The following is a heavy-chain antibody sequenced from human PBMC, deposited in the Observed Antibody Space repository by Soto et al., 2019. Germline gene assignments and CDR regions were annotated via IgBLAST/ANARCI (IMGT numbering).Heavy chain of an antibody. V-gene: IGHV1-69*13. CDR1: GGTFSSYA. Sequence: GASVKVSCKASGGTFSSYAISWVRQAPGQGLEWMGGIIPIFGTANYAQKFQGRVTITADESTSTAYMELSSLRSEDTAVYYCARFEYSSSRGGIYYYYGIDVWGQGTTVTVSS. CDR3: ARFEYSSSRGGIYYYYGIDV. J-gene: IGHJ6*02. CDR2: IIPIFGTA. D-gene: IGHD6-6*01.